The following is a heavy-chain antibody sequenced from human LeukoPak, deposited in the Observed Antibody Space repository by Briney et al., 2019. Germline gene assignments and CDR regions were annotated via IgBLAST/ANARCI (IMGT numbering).Heavy chain of an antibody. J-gene: IGHJ4*02. V-gene: IGHV3-48*03. D-gene: IGHD7-27*01. CDR3: ARDLNWETY. Sequence: GGSPRLSCAASGFTFSSYEMNWVRQAPGKGLEWVSYISSSGSTIYYADSVKGRFTISRDNAENSLYLQMNSLRAEDTAVYYCARDLNWETYWGQGTLVSVSS. CDR2: ISSSGSTI. CDR1: GFTFSSYE.